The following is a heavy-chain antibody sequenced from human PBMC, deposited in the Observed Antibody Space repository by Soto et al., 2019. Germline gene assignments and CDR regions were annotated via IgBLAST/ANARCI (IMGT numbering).Heavy chain of an antibody. J-gene: IGHJ3*02. V-gene: IGHV3-74*03. D-gene: IGHD2-2*01. CDR2: INTDGGTS. Sequence: GYVRLTCAASGFTFSGHWMHWVRQVPGKGLDWVSRINTDGGTSAYADSVKGRFTISRDNAKNTLYLQMNGLRAEDTAVYYCAREAGYCSRTSCYRRAFDTWGQGTTVTVSS. CDR3: AREAGYCSRTSCYRRAFDT. CDR1: GFTFSGHW.